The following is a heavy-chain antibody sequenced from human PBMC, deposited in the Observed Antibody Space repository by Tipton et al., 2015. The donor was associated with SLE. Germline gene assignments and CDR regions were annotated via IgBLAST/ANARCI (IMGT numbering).Heavy chain of an antibody. V-gene: IGHV4-34*01. Sequence: TLSLTCAVYGGSFSGYYWSWIRQPPGKGLEWIGEINHSGSTNYNPSLKSRVTISVDTSKNQFSLKLSSVTAADTAVYYCARAEIGRDGYNLPDWGQGTLVTVPS. CDR3: ARAEIGRDGYNLPD. J-gene: IGHJ4*02. CDR2: INHSGST. D-gene: IGHD5-24*01. CDR1: GGSFSGYY.